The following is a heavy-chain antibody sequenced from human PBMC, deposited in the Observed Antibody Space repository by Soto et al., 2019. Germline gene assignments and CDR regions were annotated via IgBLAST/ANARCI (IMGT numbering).Heavy chain of an antibody. Sequence: EVQLVESGGGLVQPGGSLRLSCVASGFTFGSYWMSWVRQAPGKGLEWVANIKQDGSVKDYVDSMKGRFTISRDNAKNSLYLQMNSLRVEDTAVYYCARFSRSADGYWGQGTLATVSS. CDR3: ARFSRSADGY. D-gene: IGHD2-15*01. V-gene: IGHV3-7*01. CDR1: GFTFGSYW. J-gene: IGHJ4*02. CDR2: IKQDGSVK.